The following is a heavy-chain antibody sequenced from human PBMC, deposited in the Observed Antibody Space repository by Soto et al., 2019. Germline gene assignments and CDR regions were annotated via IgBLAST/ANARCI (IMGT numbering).Heavy chain of an antibody. CDR2: IYHSGST. CDR3: ARRWMVRGVMNWFAP. V-gene: IGHV4-4*02. J-gene: IGHJ5*02. D-gene: IGHD3-10*01. Sequence: QVQLQESGPGLVKPSGTLSLTCAVSGGSISSSNWWSWVRQPPGKGMEWIGEIYHSGSTNYNPSLNSRVTISIDNSKNQFTMKLSSVTAAYTAVYYCARRWMVRGVMNWFAPWGQGTLFTVSS. CDR1: GGSISSSNW.